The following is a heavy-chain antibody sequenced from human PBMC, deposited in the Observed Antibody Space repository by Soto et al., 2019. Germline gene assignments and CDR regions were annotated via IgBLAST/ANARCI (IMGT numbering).Heavy chain of an antibody. V-gene: IGHV3-23*01. D-gene: IGHD1-26*01. J-gene: IGHJ3*01. Sequence: AQLLESGGGLAQPGGSLRLSCAASGFTFSTYPMAWVRQAPGKGLEWVSTIHGSGETAYYADSVKGHFTISRDNSKNTVYLQMDSLSAEDTAIYYCAKRQSGSYYAAFDVWGQGTVVTVSS. CDR3: AKRQSGSYYAAFDV. CDR1: GFTFSTYP. CDR2: IHGSGETA.